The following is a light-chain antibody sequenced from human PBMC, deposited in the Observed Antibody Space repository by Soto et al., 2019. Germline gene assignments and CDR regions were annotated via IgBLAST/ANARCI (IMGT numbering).Light chain of an antibody. Sequence: QSALTQPASVSGSPGQSITISCTGTSGDVGAYNYVSWYQQHPGKAPKLMIYDVSNRPSGVSDRLFGSKSGNTASLSISGLQAEDEADYYCCSYTSRSTYVFGTGTKVTVL. V-gene: IGLV2-14*01. J-gene: IGLJ1*01. CDR3: CSYTSRSTYV. CDR1: SGDVGAYNY. CDR2: DVS.